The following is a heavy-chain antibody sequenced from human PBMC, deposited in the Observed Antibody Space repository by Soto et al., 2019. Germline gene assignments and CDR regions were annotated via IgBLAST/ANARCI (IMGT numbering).Heavy chain of an antibody. D-gene: IGHD2-15*01. CDR3: VRTSLVVAAATREDY. CDR2: INSDGSST. J-gene: IGHJ4*02. V-gene: IGHV3-74*01. Sequence: EVQLVESGGGLVQPGGSLRLSCAASGFTFSSYWMHWVRQAPGKGLVWVSRINSDGSSTSYAESVKRRFTISRDNAKNTLYLQMNSLRAEDTAVYYCVRTSLVVAAATREDYWGQGTLVTVSS. CDR1: GFTFSSYW.